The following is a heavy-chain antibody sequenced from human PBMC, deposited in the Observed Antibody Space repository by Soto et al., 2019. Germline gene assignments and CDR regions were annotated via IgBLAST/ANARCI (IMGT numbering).Heavy chain of an antibody. CDR2: ISGSGGNT. Sequence: EVQLLESGGGLVQPGGSLRLSCAASGFSFSSYAMSWVRQAPGKGLEWVSAISGSGGNTYYADSVKGRFTISRDNSKNTVYVQMNSLRSVDTAVYYCAKYWTYDSASYWGQGTLVTVSS. CDR1: GFSFSSYA. V-gene: IGHV3-23*01. J-gene: IGHJ4*02. CDR3: AKYWTYDSASY. D-gene: IGHD3-10*01.